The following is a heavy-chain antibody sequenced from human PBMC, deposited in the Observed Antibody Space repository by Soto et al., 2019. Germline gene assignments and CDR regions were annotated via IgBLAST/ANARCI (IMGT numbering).Heavy chain of an antibody. Sequence: EVQLVQSGAELKKPGESLKISCKGVGYRLDDAWIGWVRQMPGKGLEWMGIIKPGGSDLRYSPSFRGHVTISADAAVNPAYLQWDSLKASDSAIYYCARQISYVCYFWGQGTLVTVSS. CDR3: ARQISYVCYF. V-gene: IGHV5-51*01. CDR2: IKPGGSDL. J-gene: IGHJ4*02. CDR1: GYRLDDAW. D-gene: IGHD3-16*01.